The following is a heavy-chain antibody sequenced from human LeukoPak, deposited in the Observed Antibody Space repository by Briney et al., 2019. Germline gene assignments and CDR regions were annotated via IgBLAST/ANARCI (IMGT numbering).Heavy chain of an antibody. CDR2: IIPIFGTA. CDR3: ARDSSGWYGYDYYYYYGMDV. D-gene: IGHD6-19*01. Sequence: ASVKVSCKASGYTFTSYGISWVRQAPGQGLEWMGGIIPIFGTANYAQKFQGRVTITADESTSTAYMELSSLRSEDTAVYYCARDSSGWYGYDYYYYYGMDVWGQGTTVTVSS. CDR1: GYTFTSYG. V-gene: IGHV1-69*13. J-gene: IGHJ6*02.